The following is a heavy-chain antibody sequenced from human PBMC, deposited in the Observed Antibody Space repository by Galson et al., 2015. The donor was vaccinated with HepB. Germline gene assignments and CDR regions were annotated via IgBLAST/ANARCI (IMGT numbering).Heavy chain of an antibody. Sequence: ETLSLTCTVSGGAIGSYYWSWIRQPAGKGLEWIGRIYSSGSSNYNPSLKSRVTMSVDTSKNQVSLKLSSVTAADTAVYYCAKNPYSGSGTSVYGMDVWGQGTTVTVSS. V-gene: IGHV4-4*07. CDR1: GGAIGSYY. CDR2: IYSSGSS. J-gene: IGHJ6*02. D-gene: IGHD3-10*01. CDR3: AKNPYSGSGTSVYGMDV.